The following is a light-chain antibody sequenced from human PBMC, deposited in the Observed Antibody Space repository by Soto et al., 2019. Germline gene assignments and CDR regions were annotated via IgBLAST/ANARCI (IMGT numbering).Light chain of an antibody. CDR3: SSYTSRSTYV. Sequence: QLVLTQPASVSGSPGQSITISCTGTSSDVGAYNYVSWYQQHPGKAPKVMIYDVSNRPSGVSNRFSGSKSGNTASLTISGLQAEDEADYYCSSYTSRSTYVFGTGTKLTVL. CDR1: SSDVGAYNY. J-gene: IGLJ1*01. V-gene: IGLV2-14*01. CDR2: DVS.